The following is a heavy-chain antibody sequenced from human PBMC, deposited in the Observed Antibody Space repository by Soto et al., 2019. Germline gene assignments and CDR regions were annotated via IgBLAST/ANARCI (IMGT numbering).Heavy chain of an antibody. CDR3: AKDAFLELWFGELFHC. V-gene: IGHV3-23*01. J-gene: IGHJ4*02. CDR2: ISGSGGST. D-gene: IGHD3-10*01. CDR1: GFTFSSYA. Sequence: AGGSLRLSCAASGFTFSSYAMSWVRQAPGKGLEWVSAISGSGGSTYYADSVKGRFTISRDNSKNTLYLQMNSLRAEDTAVYYCAKDAFLELWFGELFHCWGQGTLVTVSS.